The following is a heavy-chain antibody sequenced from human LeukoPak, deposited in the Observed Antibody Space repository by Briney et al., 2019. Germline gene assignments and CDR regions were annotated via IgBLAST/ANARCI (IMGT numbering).Heavy chain of an antibody. Sequence: PGGSLRLSCAASGFTFSRFAMHWVRQAPGRGLEWLSLISYDGSDIYHTDSVKGQFTISRDNSKNTLYLQMNSLRAEDTAVYYCAKEEWLEKMNCFDSWGQGTLVTVSS. CDR3: AKEEWLEKMNCFDS. V-gene: IGHV3-30-3*02. CDR2: ISYDGSDI. CDR1: GFTFSRFA. J-gene: IGHJ4*02. D-gene: IGHD3-3*01.